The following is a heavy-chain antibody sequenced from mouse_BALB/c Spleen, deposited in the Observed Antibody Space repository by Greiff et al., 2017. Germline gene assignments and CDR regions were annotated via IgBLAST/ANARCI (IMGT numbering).Heavy chain of an antibody. CDR1: GFAFSSYD. J-gene: IGHJ2*01. V-gene: IGHV5-12-1*01. Sequence: EVQGVESGGGLVKPGGSLKLSCAASGFAFSSYDMSWVRQTPEKRLEWVAYISSGGGSTYYPDTVKGRFTISRDNAKNTLYLQMSSLKSEDTAMYYCARGDSSADYWGQGTTLTVSS. CDR2: ISSGGGST. D-gene: IGHD3-2*01. CDR3: ARGDSSADY.